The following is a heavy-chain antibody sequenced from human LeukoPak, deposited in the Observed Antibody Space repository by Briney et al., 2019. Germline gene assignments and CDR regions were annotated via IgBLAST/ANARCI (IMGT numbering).Heavy chain of an antibody. V-gene: IGHV4-59*01. CDR1: GGSISSYY. Sequence: PSETLSLTCTVSGGSISSYYWSWIRQPPGKGLEWIGYIYYSGSTNYNPSLKSRVTISVDTSKNQFSLKLSSVTAADTAVYYCARSYDSSGYSRYYFDYWGQGTLVTVSS. CDR2: IYYSGST. J-gene: IGHJ4*02. CDR3: ARSYDSSGYSRYYFDY. D-gene: IGHD3-22*01.